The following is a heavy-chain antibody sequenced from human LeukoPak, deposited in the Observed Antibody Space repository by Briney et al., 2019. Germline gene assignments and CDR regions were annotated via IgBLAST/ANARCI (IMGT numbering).Heavy chain of an antibody. Sequence: SETLSLTCTVSGGSISSGDYYWSWIRQPPGKGLEWIGYIYYSGSTYYNPSLKSRVTISVDTSKNQFSLKLSSVTAADTAVYYCARARRERSSGYYSWGQGTLVTVSS. V-gene: IGHV4-30-4*08. D-gene: IGHD3-22*01. J-gene: IGHJ4*02. CDR3: ARARRERSSGYYS. CDR2: IYYSGST. CDR1: GGSISSGDYY.